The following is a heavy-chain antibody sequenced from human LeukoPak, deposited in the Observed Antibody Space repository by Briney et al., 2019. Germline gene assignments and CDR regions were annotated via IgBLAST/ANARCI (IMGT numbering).Heavy chain of an antibody. CDR1: GGSISSSSYY. J-gene: IGHJ4*02. CDR2: IYYSGST. CDR3: ARHSGSGSYHSPFGN. Sequence: SQTLSLTCTVSGGSISSSSYYWGWIRQPPGKGLEWIGSIYYSGSTYYNPSLKSRVTISVDTSKNQFSLELTSVTAADTAVYYCARHSGSGSYHSPFGNWGQGTLVTVSS. V-gene: IGHV4-39*01. D-gene: IGHD3-10*01.